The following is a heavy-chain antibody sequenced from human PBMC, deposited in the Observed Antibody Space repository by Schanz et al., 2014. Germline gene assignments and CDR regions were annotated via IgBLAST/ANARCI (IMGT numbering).Heavy chain of an antibody. V-gene: IGHV3-23*01. CDR2: ITGASDHI. CDR1: GFIFGSSV. J-gene: IGHJ5*01. CDR3: AKKVPADNHRES. D-gene: IGHD2-2*01. Sequence: LKKPRGSLRLSCAASGFIFGSSVMAWVRQAPGKGLEWVSGITGASDHIDYAESVKGRFTVTRDNDKKKLYLQRNSQGYEEKEGEVCAKKVPADNHRESWGYGNRVTV.